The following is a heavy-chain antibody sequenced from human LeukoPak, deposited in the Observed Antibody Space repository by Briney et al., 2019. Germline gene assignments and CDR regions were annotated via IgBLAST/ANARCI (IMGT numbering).Heavy chain of an antibody. CDR1: GFTFSSYS. D-gene: IGHD3-10*01. Sequence: GGSLRLSCAASGFTFSSYSMNWVRQAPGKGLEWVSSISSSSSYIYYADSVKGRFTISRDNAKTSLYLQMNSLRAQDTAVYYCAREVMVRGEYGFDYWGQGTLVTVSS. CDR2: ISSSSSYI. CDR3: AREVMVRGEYGFDY. J-gene: IGHJ4*02. V-gene: IGHV3-21*01.